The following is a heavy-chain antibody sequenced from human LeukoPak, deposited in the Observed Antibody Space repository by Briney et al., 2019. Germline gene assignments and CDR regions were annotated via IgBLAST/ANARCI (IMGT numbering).Heavy chain of an antibody. CDR3: ARGGIFYGDSYNWFDP. V-gene: IGHV4-59*01. CDR1: SGSISSYY. D-gene: IGHD4-17*01. CDR2: IYYSGST. J-gene: IGHJ5*02. Sequence: SETLSLTCTVSSGSISSYYWSWIRQPPGKGLEWIEYIYYSGSTNYNPSLKSRVTISVDTSKNQFSLKLSSVTAADTAVYYCARGGIFYGDSYNWFDPWGQGTLVTVSS.